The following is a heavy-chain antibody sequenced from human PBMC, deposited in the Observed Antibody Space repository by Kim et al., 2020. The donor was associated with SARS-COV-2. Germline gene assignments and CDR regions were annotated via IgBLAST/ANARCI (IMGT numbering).Heavy chain of an antibody. CDR1: GESFSGHY. CDR3: ARGRPAVAGRPVRFDP. V-gene: IGHV4-34*01. D-gene: IGHD6-19*01. CDR2: INQSGVT. J-gene: IGHJ5*02. Sequence: TLSLTCAVSGESFSGHYWSWIRQPPGKGLEYIGEINQSGVTHYNPTLKSRVIMSLDTSRNQFSLKLTSVTAADTAIYYCARGRPAVAGRPVRFDPWDQG.